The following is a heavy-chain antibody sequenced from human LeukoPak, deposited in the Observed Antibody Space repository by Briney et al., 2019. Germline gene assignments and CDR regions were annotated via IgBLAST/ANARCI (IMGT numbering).Heavy chain of an antibody. J-gene: IGHJ4*02. CDR3: ARGPSGYHNT. D-gene: IGHD5-12*01. CDR1: GFTFSSYG. CDR2: IRYDGSDK. V-gene: IGHV3-30*02. Sequence: GGSLRLSCAASGFTFSSYGMHWVRQAPGKGLEWVAFIRYDGSDKFYADSVKGRFTISRDNSKNTLYLQMSSLRAEDTAVYYCARGPSGYHNTGGQGTLVTVSS.